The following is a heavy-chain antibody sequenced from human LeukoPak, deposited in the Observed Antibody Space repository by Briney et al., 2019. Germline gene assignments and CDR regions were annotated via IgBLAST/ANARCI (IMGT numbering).Heavy chain of an antibody. CDR3: ARTVRYFDWLLDD. Sequence: PGGSLRLSCAASGFTFSNYAMHWVRQAPGKGLEWVTLISYDGSNKYYTDSVKGRITISRDNSKNTLYLQMNSLRPEDTAVYYCARTVRYFDWLLDDWGQGTLVTVYS. D-gene: IGHD3-9*01. CDR1: GFTFSNYA. J-gene: IGHJ4*02. CDR2: ISYDGSNK. V-gene: IGHV3-30*04.